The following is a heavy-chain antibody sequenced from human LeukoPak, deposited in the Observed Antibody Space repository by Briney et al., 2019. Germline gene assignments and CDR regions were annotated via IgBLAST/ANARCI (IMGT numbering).Heavy chain of an antibody. J-gene: IGHJ3*02. CDR2: ISSSSSTI. V-gene: IGHV3-48*01. Sequence: GGSLRLSCAASGFTFSSYSMNWVRQAPGKGLEWVSYISSSSSTIYYADSVKGRFTISRDNAKNSLYLQMNSLRAEDTAVYYCARGSAAAARAVVDAFDIWSQGTMVTVSS. CDR1: GFTFSSYS. CDR3: ARGSAAAARAVVDAFDI. D-gene: IGHD6-13*01.